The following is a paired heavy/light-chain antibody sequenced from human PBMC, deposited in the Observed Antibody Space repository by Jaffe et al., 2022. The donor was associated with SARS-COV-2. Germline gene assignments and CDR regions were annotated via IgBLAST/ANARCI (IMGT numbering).Light chain of an antibody. CDR3: LQHNSFPYT. CDR1: QVIRNG. J-gene: IGKJ2*01. CDR2: AAS. V-gene: IGKV1-17*01. Sequence: DIQMTQSPSSLSASVGDRVTITCRPSQVIRNGLGWFQQKPGKAPKRLIYAASTLDSGVPSRFSGSGSGTEFTLTISSLQPEDSATYYCLQHNSFPYTFGQGTKLEI.
Heavy chain of an antibody. Sequence: EVQLLESGGGLVQPGGSLRLSCAVSGFTISTNDMSWVRQAPGKGLEWVSIISRSGDSTYYADSVKGRFTISRDTSKNRLYLQMNSLRADDTAVYYCAKGGWLEHWGQGTLVTVSS. CDR1: GFTISTND. CDR3: AKGGWLEH. CDR2: ISRSGDST. J-gene: IGHJ1*01. V-gene: IGHV3-23*01. D-gene: IGHD6-19*01.